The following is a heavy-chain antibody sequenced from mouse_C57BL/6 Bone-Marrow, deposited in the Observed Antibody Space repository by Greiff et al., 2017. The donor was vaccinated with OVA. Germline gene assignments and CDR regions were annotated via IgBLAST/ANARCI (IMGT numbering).Heavy chain of an antibody. CDR2: IDPETGGT. CDR1: GYTFTDYE. Sequence: QVQLQQSGAELVRPGASVTLSCKASGYTFTDYEMHWVKQTPVHGLEWIGAIDPETGGTAYNQKFKGKAILTADKSSSTAYMELRSLTSEDSAVYYCTRGDYGYDVFAYWGQGTLVTVSA. CDR3: TRGDYGYDVFAY. J-gene: IGHJ3*01. V-gene: IGHV1-15*01. D-gene: IGHD2-2*01.